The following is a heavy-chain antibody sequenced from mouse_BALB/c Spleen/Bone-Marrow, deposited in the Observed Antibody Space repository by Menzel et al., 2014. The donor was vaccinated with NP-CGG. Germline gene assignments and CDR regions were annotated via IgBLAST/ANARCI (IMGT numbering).Heavy chain of an antibody. V-gene: IGHV1-4*02. J-gene: IGHJ3*01. CDR1: GYTFTSYT. Sequence: QVQLQQSGAELARPGASVKMSCKASGYTFTSYTIQWVKQRPGQGLEWVGYINPSSGYTDYNQKFKDKTTLTADKSSXTAYMQLTSLTSEDSAVYSCAREARTGAWFTYWGQGTLVTVSA. CDR2: INPSSGYT. CDR3: AREARTGAWFTY. D-gene: IGHD4-1*01.